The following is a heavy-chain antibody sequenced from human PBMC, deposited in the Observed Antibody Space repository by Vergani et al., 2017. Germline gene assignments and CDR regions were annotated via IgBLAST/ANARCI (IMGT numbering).Heavy chain of an antibody. CDR1: GYTFTYRY. J-gene: IGHJ6*02. Sequence: QMQLVQSGAEVKKPGSSVKVSCKASGYTFTYRYLHWVRQAPGQALEWMGWITPFNGNTNYAQKFQDRVTITRDRSMSTAYMELSSLRSEDTAMYYCARDEHDYGGNEPASDMDVWGQGTTVTVSS. D-gene: IGHD4-23*01. CDR2: ITPFNGNT. V-gene: IGHV1-45*02. CDR3: ARDEHDYGGNEPASDMDV.